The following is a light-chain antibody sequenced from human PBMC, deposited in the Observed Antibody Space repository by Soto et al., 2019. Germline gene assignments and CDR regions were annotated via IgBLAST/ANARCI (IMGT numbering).Light chain of an antibody. Sequence: DIQMTQSPSTLSASVGDRVTIIFRASQSISSWLAWYQQKPGKAPKLLIYKASSLESGVPSRFSGSGSGTEFTLTISSLQPDDFATYYCQQYNSYWTFGQGTKVDIK. CDR3: QQYNSYWT. CDR1: QSISSW. V-gene: IGKV1-5*03. J-gene: IGKJ1*01. CDR2: KAS.